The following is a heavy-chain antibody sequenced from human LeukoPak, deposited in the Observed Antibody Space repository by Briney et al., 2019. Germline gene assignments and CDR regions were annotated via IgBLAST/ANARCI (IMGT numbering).Heavy chain of an antibody. Sequence: SETLSLTCTVSGGSIRSRNYYWDWIRQPPGKGLEWIGNFYDSGSTYYNPSLKSRVTISGDTPKNQFSLKLTSVTAADTAVYYCARHTRPGCSGYENAFDIWGQGTMVTVSS. V-gene: IGHV4-39*01. CDR1: GGSIRSRNYY. J-gene: IGHJ3*02. D-gene: IGHD5-12*01. CDR2: FYDSGST. CDR3: ARHTRPGCSGYENAFDI.